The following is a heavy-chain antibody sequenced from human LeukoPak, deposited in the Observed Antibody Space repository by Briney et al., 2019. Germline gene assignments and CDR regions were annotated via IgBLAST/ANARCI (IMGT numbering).Heavy chain of an antibody. V-gene: IGHV3-21*01. D-gene: IGHD2-2*02. CDR3: ARDKENYCSSTSCYKEFDY. Sequence: ETLSLTCTVSGGSISSYYWSWVRQAPGKGLEWASSISSSSSYVYYADSVKGRFTISRDNAKNSLYLQMNSLRAEDTAAYYCARDKENYCSSTSCYKEFDYWGQGTLVTVSS. J-gene: IGHJ4*02. CDR2: ISSSSSYV. CDR1: GGSISSYY.